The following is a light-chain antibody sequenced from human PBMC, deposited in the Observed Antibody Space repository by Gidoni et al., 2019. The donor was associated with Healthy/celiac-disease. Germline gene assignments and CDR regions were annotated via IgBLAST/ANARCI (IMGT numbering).Light chain of an antibody. CDR2: GNS. Sequence: QSVLTQPPSVSWAPGQRVTISCTGSSSNIGEGYDVPWYQQLPGTAPKLLIYGNSNRPSGVPDRFSGSKSGTSASLAITGLQAEDEADYYCQSYDSSLSGSVFGGGTKLTVL. CDR3: QSYDSSLSGSV. CDR1: SSNIGEGYD. V-gene: IGLV1-40*01. J-gene: IGLJ3*02.